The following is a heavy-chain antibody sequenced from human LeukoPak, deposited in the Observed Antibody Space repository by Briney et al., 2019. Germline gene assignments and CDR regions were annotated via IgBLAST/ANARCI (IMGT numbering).Heavy chain of an antibody. J-gene: IGHJ3*02. CDR1: GYTFTDYD. CDR3: AREGVPDAFDI. D-gene: IGHD2-2*01. Sequence: ASVKVSCKASGYTFTDYDINWVRQATGQGLEWMGWMIPNSGNTAYAQKFQGRVTITRNTSINTVYMEFSSLRSEDTAVYYCAREGVPDAFDIWGQGTMVTVSS. V-gene: IGHV1-8*03. CDR2: MIPNSGNT.